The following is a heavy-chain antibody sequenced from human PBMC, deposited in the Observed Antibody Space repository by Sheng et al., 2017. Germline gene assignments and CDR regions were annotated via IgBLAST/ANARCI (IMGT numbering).Heavy chain of an antibody. CDR1: GGTFSSYA. CDR3: ARSGYSSSSGSFYYYYYYMDV. V-gene: IGHV1-69*05. J-gene: IGHJ6*03. D-gene: IGHD6-6*01. Sequence: QVQLVQSGAEVKKPGSSVKVSCKASGGTFSSYAISWVRQAPGQGLEWMGGIIPIFGTANYAQKFQGRVTITTDESTSTAYMELSSLRSEDTAVYYCARSGYSSSSGSFYYYYYYMDVWGERTTVTVSS. CDR2: IIPIFGTA.